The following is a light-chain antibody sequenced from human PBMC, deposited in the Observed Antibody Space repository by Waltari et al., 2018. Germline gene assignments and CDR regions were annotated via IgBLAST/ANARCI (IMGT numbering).Light chain of an antibody. J-gene: IGKJ1*01. Sequence: EIMLTQSPGTLSLSPGERATLSCRASQSISKYLAWYQQKPGQAPRLLSYDASIRATGIPDSFSGSGYGTDFSLTISRLEPEDYAVYYCQKYGSLPATFGRGTK. V-gene: IGKV3-20*01. CDR3: QKYGSLPAT. CDR2: DAS. CDR1: QSISKY.